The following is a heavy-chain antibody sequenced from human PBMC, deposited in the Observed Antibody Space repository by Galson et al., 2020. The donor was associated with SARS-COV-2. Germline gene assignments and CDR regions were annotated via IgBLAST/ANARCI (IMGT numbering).Heavy chain of an antibody. J-gene: IGHJ5*02. CDR3: TRGSNSSPFYHFDP. V-gene: IGHV1-2*06. CDR1: GYTFSGHY. Sequence: GESLKISCKASGYTFSGHYMRWVRLAPGQGLEWMGRINPNSGDTDVAQKFQGRVTMTTDTSLTTAYMELSRLTSDDTAVYYCTRGSNSSPFYHFDPWGQGTLVTVSS. CDR2: INPNSGDT. D-gene: IGHD3-10*01.